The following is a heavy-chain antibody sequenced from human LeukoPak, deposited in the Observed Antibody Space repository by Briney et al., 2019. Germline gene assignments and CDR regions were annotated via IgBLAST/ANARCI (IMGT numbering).Heavy chain of an antibody. D-gene: IGHD2/OR15-2a*01. CDR2: IYYTGST. CDR1: GGSINNYY. J-gene: IGHJ4*02. Sequence: SETLSLNCTVSGGSINNYYCSSVRQPPVAGPDSLAYIYYTGSTNYNPSLKTRLTISVDTSKNQFSLRLNSVTAADTAVYYCARFSQYYDSPTHYLDYWGQGILVTVSS. V-gene: IGHV4-59*08. CDR3: ARFSQYYDSPTHYLDY.